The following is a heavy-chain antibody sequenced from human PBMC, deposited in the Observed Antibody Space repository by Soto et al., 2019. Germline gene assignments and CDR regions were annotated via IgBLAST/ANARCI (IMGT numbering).Heavy chain of an antibody. J-gene: IGHJ2*01. D-gene: IGHD3-9*01. CDR1: GGSFSGYY. CDR2: FNDRGSI. CDR3: ARESHDILTGPPWVWYFDL. Sequence: QVQLQQWGAGPLRPLETLSLTCGVSGGSFSGYYWAWIRQFPGKGRERIGEFNDRGSINYNPSLKSRVSSSVDTSKNHYSRNLRSVTAAATAVYYCARESHDILTGPPWVWYFDLWGRGTLVNVSS. V-gene: IGHV4-34*01.